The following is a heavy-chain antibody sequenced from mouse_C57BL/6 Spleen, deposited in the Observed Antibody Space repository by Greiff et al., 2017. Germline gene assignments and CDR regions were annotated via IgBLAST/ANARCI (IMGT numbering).Heavy chain of an antibody. Sequence: EVKLMESGGGLVKPGGSLKLSCAASGFTFSSYTMSWVRQTPEKRLEWVATISGGGGNTYYPDSVKGRFTISRDNAKNTLYRQMSSLRSEDTALYYCARSSDGYYYFDYWGQGTTLTVSS. CDR1: GFTFSSYT. CDR2: ISGGGGNT. D-gene: IGHD2-3*01. CDR3: ARSSDGYYYFDY. V-gene: IGHV5-9*01. J-gene: IGHJ2*01.